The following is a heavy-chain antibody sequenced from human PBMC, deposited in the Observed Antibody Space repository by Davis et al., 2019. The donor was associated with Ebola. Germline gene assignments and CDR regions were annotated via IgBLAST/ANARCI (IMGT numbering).Heavy chain of an antibody. J-gene: IGHJ3*02. CDR3: AKDRGYSYGLAFDI. D-gene: IGHD5-18*01. V-gene: IGHV3-23*01. CDR1: GFTFSSYG. Sequence: GESLKISCAASGFTFSSYGMSWVRQAPGRGLEWVLALSGSGGTTYYADSVKGRFTIYRDNSKNTLYLQMNSLRAEDTAVYYCAKDRGYSYGLAFDIWGQGTMVTVSS. CDR2: LSGSGGTT.